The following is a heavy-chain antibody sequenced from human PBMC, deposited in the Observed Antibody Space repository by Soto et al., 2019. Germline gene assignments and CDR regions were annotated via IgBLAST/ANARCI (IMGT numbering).Heavy chain of an antibody. CDR1: GYTVTRHY. J-gene: IGHJ4*02. D-gene: IGHD2-21*02. CDR2: IDPNGGST. Sequence: QVQLVQSGAEVKKPGASVKVSCKASGYTVTRHYMHWVRQARGQGLEWMGIIDPNGGSTTYAQKSQNRVTMTRDMATRTVYMELSSLRSDDTAIYYCTRGSTVVTLHYFASWGQGTLVTVSS. CDR3: TRGSTVVTLHYFAS. V-gene: IGHV1-46*03.